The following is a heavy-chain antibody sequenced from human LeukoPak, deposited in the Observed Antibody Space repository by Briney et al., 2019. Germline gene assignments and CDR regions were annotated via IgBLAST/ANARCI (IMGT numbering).Heavy chain of an antibody. D-gene: IGHD3-3*01. V-gene: IGHV1-18*01. CDR2: ISAYNGNA. J-gene: IGHJ4*02. CDR3: ARDASPYYDFWSGYYTLDY. Sequence: ASVKVSCKASGYTFTSYGISWVRQAPGQGLEWMGWISAYNGNANYAQKLQGRVTMTTDTSTSTAYMELRSLRSDDTAVYYCARDASPYYDFWSGYYTLDYWGQGTLVTVSS. CDR1: GYTFTSYG.